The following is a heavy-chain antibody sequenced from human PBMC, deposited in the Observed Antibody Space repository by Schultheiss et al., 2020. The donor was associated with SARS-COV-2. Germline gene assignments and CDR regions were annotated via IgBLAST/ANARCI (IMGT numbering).Heavy chain of an antibody. CDR2: ISSSGSTI. V-gene: IGHV3-48*04. Sequence: GGSLRLSCAASGFTFSSYAMSWVRQAPGKGLEWVSYISSSGSTIYYADSVKGRFTISRDNAKNSLYLQMNSLRAEDTAVYYCAKGSVAGHYYYGMDVWGQGTTVTVSS. J-gene: IGHJ6*02. CDR1: GFTFSSYA. CDR3: AKGSVAGHYYYGMDV. D-gene: IGHD6-19*01.